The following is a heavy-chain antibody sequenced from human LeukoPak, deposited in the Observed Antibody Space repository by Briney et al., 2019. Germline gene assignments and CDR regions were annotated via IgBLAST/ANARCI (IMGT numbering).Heavy chain of an antibody. CDR1: GFTFSSYA. Sequence: GGSLRLSCVASGFTFSSYAMHWVRQAPGKGLEWVVVISYDGSNKYYADSVKGRFTISRDNSKNTLYLQMNSLRAEDTAVYYCAGGRWYDSSGSDVFDIWGQGTMVTVSS. CDR2: ISYDGSNK. J-gene: IGHJ3*02. V-gene: IGHV3-30-3*01. CDR3: AGGRWYDSSGSDVFDI. D-gene: IGHD3-22*01.